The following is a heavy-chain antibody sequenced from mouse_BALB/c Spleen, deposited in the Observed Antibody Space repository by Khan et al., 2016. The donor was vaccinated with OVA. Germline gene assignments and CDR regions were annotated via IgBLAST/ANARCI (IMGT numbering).Heavy chain of an antibody. Sequence: EVQLVESGGGSVKPGGSPKVSCAASGFTFSNYAMSWVRQTTEKRLEWVASISSGGSTYYPDSVKGRFPNPRDNARNILYLQMSSLRSEDTAMYYCARDYWFVYWGQGTLVTVS. CDR3: ARDYWFVY. V-gene: IGHV5-6-5*01. J-gene: IGHJ3*01. CDR1: GFTFSNYA. CDR2: ISSGGST.